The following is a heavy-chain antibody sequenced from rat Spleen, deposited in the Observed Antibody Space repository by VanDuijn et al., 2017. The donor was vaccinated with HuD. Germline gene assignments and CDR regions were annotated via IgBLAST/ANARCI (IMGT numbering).Heavy chain of an antibody. CDR3: TREIIRGTRDWFAD. Sequence: EVQLVESGGGLVQPGRSMKLSCAASGFTFSNYYMAWVRQAPTKGLEWVATISYADTSGHSGTYYRDSVKGRFTISRDYATSTLYLQMNSLRSEDTATYYCTREIIRGTRDWFADWGQGVMVTVSS. V-gene: IGHV5-25*01. D-gene: IGHD4-3*01. CDR1: GFTFSNYY. CDR2: ISYADTSGHSGT. J-gene: IGHJ2*01.